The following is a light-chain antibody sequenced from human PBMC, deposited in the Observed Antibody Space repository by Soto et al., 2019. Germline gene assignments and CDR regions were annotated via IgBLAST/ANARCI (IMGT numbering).Light chain of an antibody. Sequence: QSALTQPASLSGSPGQSITISCTGTSSDTGAYDYVSWFQQHPGKAPKLMISEVNNRPSGVSNRFSGSKSGNTAYLTISGLQVEEEAEYFCFSFKTTSTHVFGTGTKVTVL. V-gene: IGLV2-14*01. CDR1: SSDTGAYDY. CDR2: EVN. J-gene: IGLJ1*01. CDR3: FSFKTTSTHV.